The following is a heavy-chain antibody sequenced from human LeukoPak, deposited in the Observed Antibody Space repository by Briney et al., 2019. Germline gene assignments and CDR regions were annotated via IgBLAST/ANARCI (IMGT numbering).Heavy chain of an antibody. CDR1: GFTLSSYG. D-gene: IGHD6-19*01. CDR3: AKDEHSSGWDWFDF. Sequence: GGSLRLSCAAPGFTLSSYGMHWVRQAPGKGLEWVAFIRYDGSNKYYADSVKGRFTISRDNSKNTLYLQMNSLRAEDTAVFYCAKDEHSSGWDWFDFWGQGTLVTVSS. J-gene: IGHJ4*02. V-gene: IGHV3-30*02. CDR2: IRYDGSNK.